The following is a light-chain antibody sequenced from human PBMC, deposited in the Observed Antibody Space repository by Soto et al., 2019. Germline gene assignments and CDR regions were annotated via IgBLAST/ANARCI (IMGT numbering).Light chain of an antibody. CDR3: QQFNNWPWT. CDR1: QSVSSNL. J-gene: IGKJ1*01. Sequence: EIVLAQSPGTLSLSPGERATLSCRASQSVSSNLLAWYQEKPGQAPRLLIYGASTRATGIPDRFSGSGSGTDFTLAISTLEPEDFAVYFCQQFNNWPWTFGQGTKVEIK. V-gene: IGKV3-20*01. CDR2: GAS.